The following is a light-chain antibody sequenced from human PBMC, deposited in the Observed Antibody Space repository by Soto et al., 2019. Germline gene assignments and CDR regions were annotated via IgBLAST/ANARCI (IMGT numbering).Light chain of an antibody. J-gene: IGLJ1*01. V-gene: IGLV2-8*01. CDR1: SSDVGGYDY. CDR2: EVT. CDR3: SSYTTSSTPYV. Sequence: QSALTQPPSASGSPGRSVTISCTGTSSDVGGYDYVSWFQQHPGKAPKLIIYEVTKPPSGVPDRFSASKSGNTASLTVSGLQAEDEADYYCSSYTTSSTPYVFGTGTKVTVL.